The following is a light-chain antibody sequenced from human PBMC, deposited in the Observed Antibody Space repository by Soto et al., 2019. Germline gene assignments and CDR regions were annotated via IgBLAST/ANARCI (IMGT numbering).Light chain of an antibody. CDR1: SSDVGGYNF. CDR3: SSHAGTYPGV. Sequence: QSALTQPRSVXXXPGQSVTISCTGTSSDVGGYNFVSWYQQLPGKAPKLMIYDVTKRPSGVPDRFSGSKSGNTASLTISGLQAEDEADYYCSSHAGTYPGVFGGGTKLTVL. J-gene: IGLJ3*02. CDR2: DVT. V-gene: IGLV2-11*01.